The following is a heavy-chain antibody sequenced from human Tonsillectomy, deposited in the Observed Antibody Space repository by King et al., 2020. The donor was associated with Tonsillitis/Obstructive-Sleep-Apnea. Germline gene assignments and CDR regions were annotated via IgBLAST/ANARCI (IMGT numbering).Heavy chain of an antibody. J-gene: IGHJ6*03. CDR3: AHLVVVRSYYYYYMDV. Sequence: TLKESGPTLVKPTQTLTLPCTFSGFSLSSSGVGVGWIRQPPGKALEWLALIYWYDYKRYSPSLTSRLTITKDTSKNQVALTMTNMEHVDTATYYCAHLVVVRSYYYYYMDVWGKGTTVTVSS. D-gene: IGHD3-22*01. V-gene: IGHV2-5*01. CDR1: GFSLSSSGVG. CDR2: IYWYDYK.